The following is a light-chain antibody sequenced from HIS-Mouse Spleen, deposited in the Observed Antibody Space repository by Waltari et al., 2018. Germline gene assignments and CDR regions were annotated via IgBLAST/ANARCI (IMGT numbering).Light chain of an antibody. CDR3: CSYAGSSTWV. CDR2: EGS. J-gene: IGLJ3*02. Sequence: QSALTQPASVSGSPGQSITISCPGTSSDVGSYNLVSWYQQHPGKAPKLMIYEGSKRPSGVANRLSGSKSGNTASLTISGLQAEDEADYYCCSYAGSSTWVFGGGTKLTVL. V-gene: IGLV2-23*01. CDR1: SSDVGSYNL.